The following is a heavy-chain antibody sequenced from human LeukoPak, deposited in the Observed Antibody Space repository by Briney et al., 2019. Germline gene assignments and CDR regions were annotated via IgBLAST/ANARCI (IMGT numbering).Heavy chain of an antibody. CDR2: IYYSGST. V-gene: IGHV4-59*01. J-gene: IGHJ4*02. D-gene: IGHD2-15*01. CDR3: ARAPGETRVYCSGGSCYSEAKYYFDC. Sequence: SETLSLTCTVSGGSISSYYWSWIRQPPGKGLEWIGYIYYSGSTNYNPSLKSRVTISVDTSKDQFSLKLSSVTAADTAVYYCARAPGETRVYCSGGSCYSEAKYYFDCWGQGSLVTVSS. CDR1: GGSISSYY.